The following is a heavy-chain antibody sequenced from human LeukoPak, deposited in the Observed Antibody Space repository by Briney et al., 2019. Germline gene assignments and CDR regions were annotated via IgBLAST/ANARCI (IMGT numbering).Heavy chain of an antibody. Sequence: PSETLSLTCTVSGGSISSYYWSWIRQPPGKGLEWIGYIYYSGSTNYNPSLKSRVTISVDTSKNQFSLKLSSVTAADTAVYHCASGYYYDSSGYYYPLGYWGQGTLVTVSS. J-gene: IGHJ4*02. CDR1: GGSISSYY. V-gene: IGHV4-59*12. CDR2: IYYSGST. CDR3: ASGYYYDSSGYYYPLGY. D-gene: IGHD3-22*01.